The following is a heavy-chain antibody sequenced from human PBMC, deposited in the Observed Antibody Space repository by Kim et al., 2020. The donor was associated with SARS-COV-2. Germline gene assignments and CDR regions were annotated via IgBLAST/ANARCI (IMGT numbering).Heavy chain of an antibody. Sequence: RYSPSLKSRLTITEDTSKNQVVLTLTNMDPVDTATYYCAHRTDSSSYFDLWGRGTLVTVSS. J-gene: IGHJ2*01. V-gene: IGHV2-5*01. CDR3: AHRTDSSSYFDL. D-gene: IGHD6-13*01.